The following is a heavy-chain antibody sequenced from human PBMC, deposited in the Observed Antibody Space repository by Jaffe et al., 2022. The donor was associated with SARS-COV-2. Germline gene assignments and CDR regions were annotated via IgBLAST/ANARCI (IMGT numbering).Heavy chain of an antibody. J-gene: IGHJ5*02. V-gene: IGHV3-23*01. CDR2: ISGSGGST. CDR3: AKEQKGRWELLSLEWFDP. D-gene: IGHD1-26*01. CDR1: GFTFSSYA. Sequence: EVQLLESGGGLVQPGGSLRLSCAASGFTFSSYAMSWVRQAPGKGLEWVSAISGSGGSTYYADSVKGRFTISRDNSKNTLYLQMNSLRAEDTAVYYCAKEQKGRWELLSLEWFDPWGQGTLVTVSS.